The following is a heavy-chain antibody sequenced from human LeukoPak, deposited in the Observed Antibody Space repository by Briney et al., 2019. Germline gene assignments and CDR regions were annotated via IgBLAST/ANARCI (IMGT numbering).Heavy chain of an antibody. Sequence: SETLSLTCAVYGGSFSDYYWTWIRQPPGKGLEWITEINHSGSTNYNPSLKSRVTISVDTSNNQFSLKLTSVTAADTAVYYCVRDVRIGGSGSYRDWGQGTLVTVSS. J-gene: IGHJ4*02. CDR3: VRDVRIGGSGSYRD. D-gene: IGHD3-10*01. CDR2: INHSGST. V-gene: IGHV4-34*01. CDR1: GGSFSDYY.